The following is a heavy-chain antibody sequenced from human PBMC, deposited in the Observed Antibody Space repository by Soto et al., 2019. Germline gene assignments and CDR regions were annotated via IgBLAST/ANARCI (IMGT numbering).Heavy chain of an antibody. CDR1: GGSISPSY. D-gene: IGHD3-16*01. Sequence: QVRLQESGPGLVEPSETLSLTCTVSGGSISPSYWNWVRQPPGKRLEWIGCIYYTGNTYYNPSLKSRVTIARDTYKNQFPLEVTSVTAADMAMYYCAAGLDHNKVGYGGQGTLVSVSS. CDR3: AAGLDHNKVGY. J-gene: IGHJ4*02. CDR2: IYYTGNT. V-gene: IGHV4-59*01.